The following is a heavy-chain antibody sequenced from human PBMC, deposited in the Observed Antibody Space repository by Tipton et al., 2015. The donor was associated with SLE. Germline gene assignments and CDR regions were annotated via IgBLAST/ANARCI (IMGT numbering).Heavy chain of an antibody. D-gene: IGHD2-8*02. Sequence: SLRLSCAASGFTFSTYNMNWVRQAPGQGPEWLSYISSSSSTTYYSDSVKGRFTISRDNAKNSLYLQMNSLRADDTAVYFCARRSTGGLVEGTRYFDLWGRGTLVTVSS. J-gene: IGHJ2*01. CDR1: GFTFSTYN. CDR3: ARRSTGGLVEGTRYFDL. V-gene: IGHV3-48*01. CDR2: ISSSSSTT.